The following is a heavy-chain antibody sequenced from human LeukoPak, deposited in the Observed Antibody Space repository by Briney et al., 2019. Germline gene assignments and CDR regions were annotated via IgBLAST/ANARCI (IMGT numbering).Heavy chain of an antibody. CDR1: GGSLSGYY. V-gene: IGHV4-34*01. D-gene: IGHD6-19*01. CDR3: ARQWLVSPLFDY. J-gene: IGHJ4*02. Sequence: SETLSLTCAVYGGSLSGYYWSWIRHPPGKGLEWIGEINHSGSTNYNPSLKSRVTISVDTSKNQLSLKLSSMTAADTAVYYCARQWLVSPLFDYWGQGTLVTVSS. CDR2: INHSGST.